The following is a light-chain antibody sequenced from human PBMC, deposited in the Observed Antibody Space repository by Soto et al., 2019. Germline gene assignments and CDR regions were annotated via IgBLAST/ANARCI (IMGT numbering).Light chain of an antibody. V-gene: IGKV3-20*01. Sequence: IVLTQSAGTLPLSPGQSATIFCRASQSVSSSYLAWYQQKPGQAPSLLIYGASSRATGIPDRFSASGSWTDFTLTISRQEPEDFAVYYCQQYGSAFGQGTRLEIK. J-gene: IGKJ5*01. CDR2: GAS. CDR3: QQYGSA. CDR1: QSVSSSY.